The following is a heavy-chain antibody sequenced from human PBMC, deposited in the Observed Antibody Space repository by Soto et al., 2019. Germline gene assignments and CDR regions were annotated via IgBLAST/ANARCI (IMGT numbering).Heavy chain of an antibody. Sequence: EAQLLESGGGLVQPGGSLRLSCAASGFTFSRYAMSWVRQAPGKGLEWVSTVTSGGHTTYNADSVNGRFTISRDNSKNTLYLQMNNLRAEDTAIYYCASSSGDLDVYGMDIWGPGTTVTVSS. CDR2: VTSGGHTT. D-gene: IGHD3-10*01. V-gene: IGHV3-23*01. CDR1: GFTFSRYA. CDR3: ASSSGDLDVYGMDI. J-gene: IGHJ6*02.